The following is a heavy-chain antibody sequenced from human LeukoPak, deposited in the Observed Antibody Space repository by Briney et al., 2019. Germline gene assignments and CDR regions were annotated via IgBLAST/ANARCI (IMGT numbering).Heavy chain of an antibody. CDR1: GFTFSGSA. J-gene: IGHJ4*02. D-gene: IGHD6-6*01. V-gene: IGHV3-73*01. Sequence: GGSLKLSCAASGFTFSGSAMHWVRQASGKGLEWVGRIRSKANSYATAYAASVKGRFTISRDDSKNMAYLQMNSLKTEDTAVYYCSTGSSSSGGYWGQGTLVTVSS. CDR3: STGSSSSGGY. CDR2: IRSKANSYAT.